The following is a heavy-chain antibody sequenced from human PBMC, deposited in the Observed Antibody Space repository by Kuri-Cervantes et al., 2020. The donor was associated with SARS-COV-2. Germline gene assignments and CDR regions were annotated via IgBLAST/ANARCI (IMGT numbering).Heavy chain of an antibody. J-gene: IGHJ6*02. V-gene: IGHV6-1*01. CDR2: TYYRSTWYN. CDR1: GDSVSSNSAA. CDR3: ARGIYYGIDV. Sequence: TLSLTSAISGDSVSSNSAAWDWIRQSPSRGLEWLGRTYYRSTWYNDYAVSVKSRITINPDTSKNQFSLQLNSVAPEETAVCYCARGIYYGIDVWGQGTTVTVSS.